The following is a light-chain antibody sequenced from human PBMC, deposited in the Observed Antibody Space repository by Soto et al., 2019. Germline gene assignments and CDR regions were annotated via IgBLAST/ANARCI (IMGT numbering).Light chain of an antibody. CDR1: QRISDY. CDR3: QQFNGYPWT. Sequence: DIQMTQSPSTLSASVGDRVTITCRASQRISDYLAWYQQKPGKAPKLLIYKASSLESGVPSRFSGSGSGTEFTLTISSLQPDDFATYYCQQFNGYPWTFGQGTKVEIK. J-gene: IGKJ1*01. V-gene: IGKV1-5*03. CDR2: KAS.